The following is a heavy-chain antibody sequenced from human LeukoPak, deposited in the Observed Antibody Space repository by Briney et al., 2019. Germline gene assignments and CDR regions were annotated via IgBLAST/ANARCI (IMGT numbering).Heavy chain of an antibody. V-gene: IGHV3-23*01. D-gene: IGHD4-17*01. Sequence: GGSLRLSCAAAGFTLSSFAMSWVRQAPGKGLEWVSAIVGSGASTYYADSVKGRFTISRDNSKNTLHLQMNSLRAEDTAIYHCAKVRVVGDYNWFFDLWGRGTLVTVSS. CDR2: IVGSGAST. CDR1: GFTLSSFA. CDR3: AKVRVVGDYNWFFDL. J-gene: IGHJ2*01.